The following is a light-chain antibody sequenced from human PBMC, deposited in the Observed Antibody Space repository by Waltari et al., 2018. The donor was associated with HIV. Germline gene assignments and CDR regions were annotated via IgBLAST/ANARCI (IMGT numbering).Light chain of an antibody. J-gene: IGLJ1*01. CDR1: SSYVGGYNS. CDR2: EVS. Sequence: QSALTQPRSVSGSPGQSVTISCTGTSSYVGGYNSASWYQQHPGKAPKLLIYEVSKWPSGVPDRFSGSKSGNTASLTISGLRADDEADYYCCSYGGTYNVFGTGTKVTIL. CDR3: CSYGGTYNV. V-gene: IGLV2-11*01.